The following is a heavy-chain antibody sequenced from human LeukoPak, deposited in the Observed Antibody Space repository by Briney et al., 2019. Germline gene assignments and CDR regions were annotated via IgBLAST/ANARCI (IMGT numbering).Heavy chain of an antibody. CDR3: ARMTTVANNDAFDI. D-gene: IGHD4-23*01. CDR1: GGSISSSGYY. Sequence: SETLSLTCTVSGGSISSSGYYWSWIRQHPGKGLEWIGYIYYSGSTYYNPSLKSRVTISVDTSKNRFSLKLSSVTAADTAVYYCARMTTVANNDAFDIWGQGTMVTVSS. CDR2: IYYSGST. V-gene: IGHV4-31*03. J-gene: IGHJ3*02.